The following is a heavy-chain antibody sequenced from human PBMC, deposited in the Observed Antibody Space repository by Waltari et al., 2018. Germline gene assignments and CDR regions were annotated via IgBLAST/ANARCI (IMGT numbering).Heavy chain of an antibody. CDR1: GFTFSNYG. Sequence: VQLLESGGGLVQPGGSLRLSCAASGFTFSNYGMNWVRQAPGKGLEWVSAISGDGAASFYGDSVKGRFTISRDNSESTLRLQMHSLRTEDTAIYFCAAYSGISSSFEYWGQGTLVTVSS. CDR2: ISGDGAAS. V-gene: IGHV3-23*01. D-gene: IGHD3-10*01. J-gene: IGHJ4*02. CDR3: AAYSGISSSFEY.